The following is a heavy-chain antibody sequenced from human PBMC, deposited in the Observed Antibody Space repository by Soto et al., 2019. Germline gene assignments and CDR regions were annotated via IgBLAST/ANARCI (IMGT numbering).Heavy chain of an antibody. J-gene: IGHJ6*02. V-gene: IGHV1-8*01. CDR1: GYTFTSYD. Sequence: ASVKVSWKASGYTFTSYDINWVRQATGQGLEWMGWMNPNSGNTGYAQKFQGRVTMTRNTSISTAYMELSSLRSEDTAVYYCFVLLWFGELPRYYYYGMDAWGQGTTVTVSS. D-gene: IGHD3-10*01. CDR2: MNPNSGNT. CDR3: FVLLWFGELPRYYYYGMDA.